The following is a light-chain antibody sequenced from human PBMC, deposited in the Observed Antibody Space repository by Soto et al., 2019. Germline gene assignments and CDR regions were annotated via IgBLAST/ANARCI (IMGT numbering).Light chain of an antibody. CDR1: SSDVGGYNY. V-gene: IGLV2-8*01. Sequence: QSVLTQPPSATGSPGQSVTISCTATSSDVGGYNYVSWFQQHPGKAPKLMIYEVTKRPSGVPDRFSGSKSGNTASLTVSGLQAEDEADYYCSSYAGNCNLVFGGGTKLTVL. J-gene: IGLJ2*01. CDR3: SSYAGNCNLV. CDR2: EVT.